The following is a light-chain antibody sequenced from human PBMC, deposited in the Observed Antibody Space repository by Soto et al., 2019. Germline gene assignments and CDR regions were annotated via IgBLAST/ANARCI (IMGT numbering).Light chain of an antibody. Sequence: DIRITQSPSSLSASVGDSVTIACRASQSIDTHLNWYQQHPGKAPNALIYEASNLQSGVPSRFSGSGSGTDFTLTISGLQPDDSATYYCQQTYSPPATFGQGTKVDIK. CDR3: QQTYSPPAT. V-gene: IGKV1-39*01. CDR2: EAS. CDR1: QSIDTH. J-gene: IGKJ1*01.